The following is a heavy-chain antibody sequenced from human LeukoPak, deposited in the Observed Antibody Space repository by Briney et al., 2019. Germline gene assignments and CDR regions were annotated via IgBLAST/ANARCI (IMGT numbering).Heavy chain of an antibody. V-gene: IGHV3-30*18. CDR2: RSYDGSNK. CDR1: GFTFSSYG. Sequence: PGGSLRLSCAASGFTFSSYGMHWVRQAPGKGLECVAVRSYDGSNKYYADSVKGRFTISRDNSKNTLYLQMNSLRAEDTAVYYCAKDLFPAKYYYDSSGSDAFDIWGQGTMVTVSS. CDR3: AKDLFPAKYYYDSSGSDAFDI. J-gene: IGHJ3*02. D-gene: IGHD3-22*01.